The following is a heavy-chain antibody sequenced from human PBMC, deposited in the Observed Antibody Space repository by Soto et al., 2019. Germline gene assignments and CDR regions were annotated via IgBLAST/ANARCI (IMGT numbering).Heavy chain of an antibody. Sequence: QVQLVQSGAEVKKPGASVKVSCKASGYTFTSYDINWVRQATGQGLEWMGWMNPNSGNTGYAQKFQGRVTMTRNTSISTAYIGLRSLRSEDTALCFCATQVASGWLSRWGQGTLVTVSS. J-gene: IGHJ4*02. V-gene: IGHV1-8*01. CDR3: ATQVASGWLSR. D-gene: IGHD6-19*01. CDR2: MNPNSGNT. CDR1: GYTFTSYD.